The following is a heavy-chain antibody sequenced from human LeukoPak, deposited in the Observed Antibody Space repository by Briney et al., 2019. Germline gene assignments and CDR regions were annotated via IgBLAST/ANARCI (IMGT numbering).Heavy chain of an antibody. CDR3: ARGCSTTSCNNWFDP. Sequence: SGTLSLTCTVSGGSINDYYWSWIRQPPGKELEWIGYIYYSGNTNYNPSFKSRVTISVDTSKNKFFLKLSSVTAADTAVYHCARGCSTTSCNNWFDPWGQGALVTVSS. J-gene: IGHJ5*02. CDR1: GGSINDYY. D-gene: IGHD2-2*01. V-gene: IGHV4-59*01. CDR2: IYYSGNT.